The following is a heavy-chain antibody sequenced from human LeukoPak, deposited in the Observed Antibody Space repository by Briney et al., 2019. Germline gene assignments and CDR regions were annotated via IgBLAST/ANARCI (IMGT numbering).Heavy chain of an antibody. J-gene: IGHJ4*02. CDR3: ATDRSWLFDY. CDR1: GFAFSTYW. V-gene: IGHV3-7*01. D-gene: IGHD2-15*01. CDR2: LHPDGIEE. Sequence: GGSLRLSCAASGFAFSTYWMSWVRQAPGKGLKYVANLHPDGIEEYYLDSVKGRFTISRDNAKNSLFLHMSSLRAEDTAVYYCATDRSWLFDYWGQGTLVTVSS.